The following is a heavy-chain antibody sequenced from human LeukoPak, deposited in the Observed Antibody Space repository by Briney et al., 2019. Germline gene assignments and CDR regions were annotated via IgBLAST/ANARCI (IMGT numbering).Heavy chain of an antibody. CDR1: GFTFSSYG. CDR3: AKAKFGWLVFDY. CDR2: IRYDGSNK. Sequence: PGGSLRLSCAASGFTFSSYGTHWVRQAPGKGLEWVAFIRYDGSNKYYADSVKGRFTISRDNSKNTLYLQMNSLRAEDTAVYYCAKAKFGWLVFDYWGQGTLDTVSS. D-gene: IGHD5-12*01. J-gene: IGHJ4*02. V-gene: IGHV3-30*02.